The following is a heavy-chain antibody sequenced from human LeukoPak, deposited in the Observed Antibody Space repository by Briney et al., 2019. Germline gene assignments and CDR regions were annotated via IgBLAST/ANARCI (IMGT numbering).Heavy chain of an antibody. CDR3: ARARRNYDFWSGILGY. CDR2: MNPNSGNT. Sequence: ASVKVSCKASGYTFTGYYMHWVRQATGQGLEWMGWMNPNSGNTGYAQKFQGRVTITRNTSISTAYMELSSLRSEDTAVYYCARARRNYDFWSGILGYWGQGTLVTVSS. V-gene: IGHV1-8*03. D-gene: IGHD3-3*01. CDR1: GYTFTGYY. J-gene: IGHJ4*02.